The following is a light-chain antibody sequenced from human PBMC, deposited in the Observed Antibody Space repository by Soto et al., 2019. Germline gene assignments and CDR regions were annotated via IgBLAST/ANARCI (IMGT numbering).Light chain of an antibody. V-gene: IGKV1-27*01. Sequence: DIQMTQSPYSLSAAVGDRVTIACRASQNINTYLNWYQQKPGKAPKLLIYAASTLQSGVPSRFSGSGSGTDFTLTIRSLQTEDVATYYCQRCDNARRITFGQGTRLEIK. CDR2: AAS. CDR1: QNINTY. J-gene: IGKJ5*01. CDR3: QRCDNARRIT.